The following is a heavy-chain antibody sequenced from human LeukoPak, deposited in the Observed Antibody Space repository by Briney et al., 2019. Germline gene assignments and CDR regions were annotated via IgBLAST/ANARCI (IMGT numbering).Heavy chain of an antibody. Sequence: ASVKVSCKASGYTFTSYYMHWVRQAPGQGLEWMGWINPNSGGTNYAQKFQGRVTMTRDTSISTAYMELSRLRSDDTAVYYCARGRPIAGRRSYFDYWGQGTLVTVSS. D-gene: IGHD6-6*01. J-gene: IGHJ4*02. V-gene: IGHV1-2*02. CDR3: ARGRPIAGRRSYFDY. CDR2: INPNSGGT. CDR1: GYTFTSYY.